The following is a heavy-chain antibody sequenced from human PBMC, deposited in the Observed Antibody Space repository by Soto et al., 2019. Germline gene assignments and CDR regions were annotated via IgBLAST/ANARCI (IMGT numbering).Heavy chain of an antibody. CDR1: GFTFGNNW. CDR2: INSDGGNL. CDR3: ARDRSNWSYRDRTPAFEI. J-gene: IGHJ3*02. V-gene: IGHV3-74*01. Sequence: PGGSLRLSCAAAGFTFGNNWMHWVRQAPGKGLVWVSRINSDGGNLDYADSVKGRFTVSRDNAKNTLYLQMNSLRAEDTAVYYCARDRSNWSYRDRTPAFEIRGQGTMVTVSS. D-gene: IGHD1-20*01.